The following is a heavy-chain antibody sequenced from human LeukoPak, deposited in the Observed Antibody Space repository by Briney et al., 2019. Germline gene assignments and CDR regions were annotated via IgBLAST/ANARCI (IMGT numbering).Heavy chain of an antibody. CDR2: INHRGST. CDR3: ATGYYYMDV. V-gene: IGHV4-38-2*01. J-gene: IGHJ6*03. CDR1: GYSISSGYY. Sequence: SETLSLTCAVSGYSISSGYYWGWIRQPPGKGLEWVGHINHRGSTNFNPSLKSRVTLSVDTSKHQFSLKLKSVTAADTAMYYCATGYYYMDVWDKGATVTVSS.